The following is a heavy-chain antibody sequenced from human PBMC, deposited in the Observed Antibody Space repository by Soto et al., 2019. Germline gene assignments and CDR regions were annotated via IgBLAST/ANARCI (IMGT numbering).Heavy chain of an antibody. CDR2: IYYSGST. Sequence: PSETLSLTCTVSGGSVSSGSYYWSWIRQPPGKGLEWIGYIYYSGSTNYNPSLKSRVTISVDTSKNQFSLELSSVTAADTAVYYCARDPGYSGYRLYDYWGQGTLVTVSS. D-gene: IGHD5-12*01. V-gene: IGHV4-61*01. CDR1: GGSVSSGSYY. J-gene: IGHJ4*02. CDR3: ARDPGYSGYRLYDY.